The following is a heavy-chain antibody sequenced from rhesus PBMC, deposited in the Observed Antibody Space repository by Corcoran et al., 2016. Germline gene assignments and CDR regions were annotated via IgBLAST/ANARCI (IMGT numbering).Heavy chain of an antibody. CDR2: IYGSGSST. CDR3: ASGRSYFDF. Sequence: QVQLRESGPGLVKPSETLSVTCAVSGGSISYSYWSWIRQAPGKGLECIGYIYGSGSSTNYNPSLKSRVTLSVDTSKNQFSLKLDSGTAADTAVYYCASGRSYFDFWGQGVLVTVSS. CDR1: GGSISYSY. J-gene: IGHJ4*01. V-gene: IGHV4-169*02.